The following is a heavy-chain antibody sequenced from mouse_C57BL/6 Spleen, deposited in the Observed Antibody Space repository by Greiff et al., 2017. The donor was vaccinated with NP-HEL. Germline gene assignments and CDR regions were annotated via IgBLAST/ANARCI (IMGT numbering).Heavy chain of an antibody. CDR3: ARLREENYFDY. CDR2: ISSGGSYT. J-gene: IGHJ2*01. Sequence: VQRVESGGDFVKPGGSLKLSCAASGFTFSSYGMSWVRQTPDKRLEWVATISSGGSYTYYPDSVKGRFTIARDNAKNTLYLQMSSLKSEDTAMYYCARLREENYFDYWGQGTTLTVSS. V-gene: IGHV5-6*01. CDR1: GFTFSSYG.